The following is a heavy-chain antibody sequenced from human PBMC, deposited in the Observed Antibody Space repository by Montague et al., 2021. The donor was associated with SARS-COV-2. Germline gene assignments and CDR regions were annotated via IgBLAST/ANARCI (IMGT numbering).Heavy chain of an antibody. J-gene: IGHJ6*02. D-gene: IGHD1-1*01. CDR1: GDSVSGNSPS. Sequence: CAISGDSVSGNSPSLDWLTQALPSPMDFLGRTYYKYKWYNDYAVSVRGRVTINPDTSKNQFSLQLNSVTPEDTAIYYCTSGREGNYNVMDVWGQGTTVTVSS. V-gene: IGHV6-1*01. CDR3: TSGREGNYNVMDV. CDR2: TYYKYKWYN.